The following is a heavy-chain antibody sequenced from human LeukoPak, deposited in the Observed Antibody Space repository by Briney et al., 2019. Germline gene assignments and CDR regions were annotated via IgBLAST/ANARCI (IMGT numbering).Heavy chain of an antibody. CDR1: GGSLSSSSYY. V-gene: IGHV4-39*01. J-gene: IGHJ4*02. CDR3: ARQLGYCSSTSCYADKVDY. D-gene: IGHD2-2*01. Sequence: SETLSLTCTVSGGSLSSSSYYWGWIRQPPGKGLEWIGSIYYSGSTYYNPSLKSRVTISVDTSKNQFSLKLSSVTAADTAVYYCARQLGYCSSTSCYADKVDYWGQGTLVTVS. CDR2: IYYSGST.